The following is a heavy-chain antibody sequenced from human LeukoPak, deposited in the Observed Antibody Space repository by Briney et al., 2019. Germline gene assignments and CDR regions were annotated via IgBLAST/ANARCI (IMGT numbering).Heavy chain of an antibody. J-gene: IGHJ4*02. D-gene: IGHD6-13*01. CDR3: ARQGLSWYYFDY. V-gene: IGHV1-69*13. CDR2: IIPIFGTA. Sequence: SVKVSCKASGGTFSSYAISWVRQAPGQGLEWMGGIIPIFGTANYAQKFQGRVTITADESTSTAYMELSSPRSEDTAVYYCARQGLSWYYFDYWGQGTLVTVSS. CDR1: GGTFSSYA.